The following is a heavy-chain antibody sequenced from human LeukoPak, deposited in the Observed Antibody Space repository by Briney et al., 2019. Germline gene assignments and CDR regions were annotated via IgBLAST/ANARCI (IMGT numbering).Heavy chain of an antibody. CDR3: VRHTSSVASDI. V-gene: IGHV5-51*01. CDR1: GYSFTSYW. Sequence: GESLKISCKGSGYSFTSYWIVWVRQMPGEGLEWMGIIYPGDSDTRYSPSFQGQVTISADRSISTAYLQWNSLKASDTAMYYCVRHTSSVASDIWGQGTMVTVSS. D-gene: IGHD3-16*01. J-gene: IGHJ3*02. CDR2: IYPGDSDT.